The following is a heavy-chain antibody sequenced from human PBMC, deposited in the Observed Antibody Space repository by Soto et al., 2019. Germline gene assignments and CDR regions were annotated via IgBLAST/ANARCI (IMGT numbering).Heavy chain of an antibody. D-gene: IGHD4-17*01. V-gene: IGHV3-21*01. J-gene: IGHJ6*02. CDR3: ARDQSTVVPRNYYYYGMDV. CDR2: ISSSSSYI. Sequence: PGGSLRLSCAASGFTFSSYSMNWVRQAPGKGLEWVSSISSSSSYIYYADSVKGRFTISRDNAKNSLYLQMNSLRAEDTAVYYCARDQSTVVPRNYYYYGMDVWGQGTTVTVSS. CDR1: GFTFSSYS.